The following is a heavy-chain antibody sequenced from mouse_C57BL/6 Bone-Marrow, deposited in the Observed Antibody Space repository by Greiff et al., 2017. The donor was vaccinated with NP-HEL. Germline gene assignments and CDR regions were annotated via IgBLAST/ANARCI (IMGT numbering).Heavy chain of an antibody. CDR3: AREGGYDYDDFDY. Sequence: QVQLKQPGAELVKPGASVKMSCKASGYTFTSYWITWVKQRPGQGLEWIGDIYPGSGSTNYNEKFKSKATLTVDTSSSTAYMQLSSLTSEDSAVYYCAREGGYDYDDFDYWGQGTTLTVSS. CDR2: IYPGSGST. CDR1: GYTFTSYW. V-gene: IGHV1-55*01. D-gene: IGHD2-4*01. J-gene: IGHJ2*01.